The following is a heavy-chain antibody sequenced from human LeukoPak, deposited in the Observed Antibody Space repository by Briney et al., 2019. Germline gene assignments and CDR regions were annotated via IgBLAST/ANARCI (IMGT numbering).Heavy chain of an antibody. Sequence: GGSLRLSCAASGFTVSSTYMTWVRQAPGKGLEWVSGFGSDGKTHYAESVQGRFAISRDPSKTTLYLQMNSLRTEDTALYYCARDLHYWAAMDVWGQGTTVTASS. CDR2: FGSDGKT. CDR1: GFTVSSTY. V-gene: IGHV3-53*01. J-gene: IGHJ6*02. D-gene: IGHD2-8*02. CDR3: ARDLHYWAAMDV.